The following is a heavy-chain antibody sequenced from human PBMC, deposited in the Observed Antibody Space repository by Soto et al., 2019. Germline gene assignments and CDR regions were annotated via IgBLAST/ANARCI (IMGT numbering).Heavy chain of an antibody. V-gene: IGHV4-4*07. Sequence: PSETLSLTCTVSGGSMNAHFWSWIRQSAGKGLEWIGHIYISGTTMYNPSLKSRGTMSVDPPKNQLSLKLTSVTAADTAVYYCARINGGSPDFWGQGTLVTVSS. CDR3: ARINGGSPDF. CDR2: IYISGTT. J-gene: IGHJ4*02. D-gene: IGHD2-15*01. CDR1: GGSMNAHF.